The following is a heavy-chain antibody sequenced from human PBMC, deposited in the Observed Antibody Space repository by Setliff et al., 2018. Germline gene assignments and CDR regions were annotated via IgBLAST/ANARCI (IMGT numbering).Heavy chain of an antibody. CDR2: IYHDGNT. J-gene: IGHJ5*01. CDR3: ARDRGGTNPWFDF. CDR1: GASINSLSW. Sequence: SETLSLTCAVTGASINSLSWWSWVRQSPGKGLEWIGEIYHDGNTKFNPSVHYNPSLKSRVTISIDKSKNQFSLTMSSVTAADAATYYCARDRGGTNPWFDFWGQGTQVTVSS. D-gene: IGHD3-10*01. V-gene: IGHV4-4*02.